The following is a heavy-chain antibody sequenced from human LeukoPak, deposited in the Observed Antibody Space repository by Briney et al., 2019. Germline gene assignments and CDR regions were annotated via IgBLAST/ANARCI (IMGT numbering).Heavy chain of an antibody. D-gene: IGHD6-13*01. J-gene: IGHJ3*01. CDR3: AKSLWAAAGTGAFDF. CDR1: GFTFSSYD. Sequence: PGGSLRLSCAASGFTFSSYDMNWVRQAPGRGLEWVSSFRASDETTYYADSVKGRFTISRDKSRNTLYLQMNSLRVEDTAVYYCAKSLWAAAGTGAFDFWGQGTMLTVSS. CDR2: FRASDETT. V-gene: IGHV3-23*01.